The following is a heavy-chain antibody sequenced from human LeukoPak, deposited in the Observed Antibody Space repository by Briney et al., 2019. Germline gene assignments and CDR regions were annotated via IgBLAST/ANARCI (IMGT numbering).Heavy chain of an antibody. CDR2: MNPNSGNT. V-gene: IGHV1-8*01. CDR1: GYTFTSYD. Sequence: GASVKVSCKASGYTFTSYDINWVRQATGQGLEWMGWMNPNSGNTGYAQKFQGRVTMTRNTSISTAYMELSSLRSEDTAVYYCARAFWIKASNQRGYSYGSYYYGMDVWGQGTTVTVSS. J-gene: IGHJ6*02. CDR3: ARAFWIKASNQRGYSYGSYYYGMDV. D-gene: IGHD5-18*01.